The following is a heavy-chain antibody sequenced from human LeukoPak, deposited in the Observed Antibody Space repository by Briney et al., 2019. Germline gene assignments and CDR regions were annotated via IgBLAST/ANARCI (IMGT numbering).Heavy chain of an antibody. J-gene: IGHJ4*02. CDR2: IGSSSRYI. D-gene: IGHD4-17*01. Sequence: GGSLRLFCAASGFTFSTYSMNWVRRAPGKGLEWVSTIGSSSRYISLADSVKGRFTISRDNAKHSLYLQMNSLRAEDTAVYYCARRLNYGDYGNDYWGQGTLVTVSS. CDR3: ARRLNYGDYGNDY. V-gene: IGHV3-21*01. CDR1: GFTFSTYS.